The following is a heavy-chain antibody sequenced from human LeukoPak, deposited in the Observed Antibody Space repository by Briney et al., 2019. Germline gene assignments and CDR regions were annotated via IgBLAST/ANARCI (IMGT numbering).Heavy chain of an antibody. CDR3: ARGPDSSGYYTYYYYGMDV. J-gene: IGHJ6*02. CDR1: GYTFTSYY. CDR2: IIPIFGTA. Sequence: ASVKVSCKASGYTFTSYYMHWVRQAPGQGLEWMGGIIPIFGTANYAQKFQGRVTITADESTSTAYMELSSLRSEDTAVYYCARGPDSSGYYTYYYYGMDVWGQGTTVTVSS. D-gene: IGHD3-22*01. V-gene: IGHV1-69*13.